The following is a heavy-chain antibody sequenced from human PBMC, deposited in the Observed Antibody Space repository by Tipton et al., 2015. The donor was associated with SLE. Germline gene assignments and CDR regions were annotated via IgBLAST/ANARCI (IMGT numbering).Heavy chain of an antibody. CDR2: FNHSGST. CDR1: GGSFSGYY. V-gene: IGHV4-34*01. J-gene: IGHJ4*02. Sequence: TLSLTCAVYGGSFSGYYWTWIRQTPGKGLEWIGEFNHSGSTNYNPSLKSRVTISVDTSKNQFSLKLDSVTAADTAMYYCAIAASYDILLGCGQGTRVTVSS. D-gene: IGHD3-9*01. CDR3: AIAASYDILLG.